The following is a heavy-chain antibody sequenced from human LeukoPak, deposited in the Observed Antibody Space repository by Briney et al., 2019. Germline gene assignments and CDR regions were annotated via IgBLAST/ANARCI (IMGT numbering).Heavy chain of an antibody. Sequence: GSLRLSCAASGFTFSSYSMNWVRQAPGKGLEWVSYISSSSSTIYYADSVKGRFTISRDNAKNSLYLQMSSLRAEDTAVYYCARDYTGYSSSWYNWFDPWGQGTLVTVSS. CDR2: ISSSSSTI. J-gene: IGHJ5*02. V-gene: IGHV3-48*04. CDR1: GFTFSSYS. CDR3: ARDYTGYSSSWYNWFDP. D-gene: IGHD6-13*01.